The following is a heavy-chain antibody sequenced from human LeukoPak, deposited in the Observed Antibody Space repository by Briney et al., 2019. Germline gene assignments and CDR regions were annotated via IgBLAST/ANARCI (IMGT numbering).Heavy chain of an antibody. CDR1: GYSSTSYW. D-gene: IGHD3-9*01. CDR3: ARHYTPLRYFDWLLHEEGKTWFDP. J-gene: IGHJ5*02. CDR2: FYPGDSDT. V-gene: IGHV5-51*01. Sequence: GESLKISCKGSGYSSTSYWIGWVRQMPGKGLEWMGIFYPGDSDTRYSPSFQGQVTTSADKSISTAYLQWSSLKASDTAMYYCARHYTPLRYFDWLLHEEGKTWFDPWGQGTLVTVSS.